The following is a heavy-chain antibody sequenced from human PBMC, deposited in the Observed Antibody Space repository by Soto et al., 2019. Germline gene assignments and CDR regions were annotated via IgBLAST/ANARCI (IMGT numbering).Heavy chain of an antibody. CDR3: VRDVGNFYDESPTGQFDF. Sequence: QVQLQESGPGLVKPSGTLALTCDVSGNSLSTPNWWSWIRQPPGKGLEWIGEIHHRGSTKYNPSVKSRVSMSVDKSKNQFSLRLRSVTAADTAVYYCVRDVGNFYDESPTGQFDFWGRGILVTVSS. CDR2: IHHRGST. CDR1: GNSLSTPNW. V-gene: IGHV4-4*02. J-gene: IGHJ4*02. D-gene: IGHD3-22*01.